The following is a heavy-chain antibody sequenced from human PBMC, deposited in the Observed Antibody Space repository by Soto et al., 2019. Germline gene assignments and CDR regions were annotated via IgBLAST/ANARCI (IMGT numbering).Heavy chain of an antibody. Sequence: SVKVSCKASGGTFSSYAISWVRQAPGQGLEWMGGIIPIFGTANYAQKFQGRVTINADESTSTAYMELSSLRSEDTAVYYCARARPYYDFCSGDFYDYWGQGTLVTVSS. V-gene: IGHV1-69*13. CDR2: IIPIFGTA. J-gene: IGHJ4*02. CDR3: ARARPYYDFCSGDFYDY. CDR1: GGTFSSYA. D-gene: IGHD3-3*01.